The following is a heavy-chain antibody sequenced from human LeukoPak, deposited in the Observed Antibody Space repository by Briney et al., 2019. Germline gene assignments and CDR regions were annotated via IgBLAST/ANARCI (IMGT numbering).Heavy chain of an antibody. D-gene: IGHD2-21*02. CDR2: ISGDGGST. CDR1: GFTFDDYA. V-gene: IGHV3-43*02. J-gene: IGHJ4*02. Sequence: SGGSMRLSCAASGFTFDDYAMHWVRQAPGKGLEWVSFISGDGGSTYYADSVKGRFTISRDNSKNSLYLQMNSLRTEDTALYYCAKDFAYCGGDCYSDYFDYWGQGTLVTVSS. CDR3: AKDFAYCGGDCYSDYFDY.